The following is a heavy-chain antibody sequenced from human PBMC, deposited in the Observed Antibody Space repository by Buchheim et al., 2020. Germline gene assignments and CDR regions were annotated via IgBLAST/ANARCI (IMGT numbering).Heavy chain of an antibody. CDR1: GDSISSGGYS. CDR2: IYHTGNT. V-gene: IGHV4-30-2*01. Sequence: QLQLQESGPGLVKPSQTLSLTCTLSGDSISSGGYSWSWIRQPPGKGLEWIGSIYHTGNTYYNPSLKSRIDMSIEKSRNQFSLNLSSVTAADTAVYYCARRNTQGLYFDYRGQGTL. J-gene: IGHJ4*02. D-gene: IGHD1-14*01. CDR3: ARRNTQGLYFDY.